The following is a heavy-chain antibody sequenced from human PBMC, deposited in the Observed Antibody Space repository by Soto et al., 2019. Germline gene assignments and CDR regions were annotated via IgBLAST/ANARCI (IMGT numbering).Heavy chain of an antibody. D-gene: IGHD3-22*01. CDR2: ISAYNGNT. V-gene: IGHV1-18*01. Sequence: GSVKVSCKASGYTFTSYGISWVRQAAGQGVEGMGWISAYNGNTNYAQKLQGRVTMTTDTSTSTDYMELRSLRSDDTDVYYCARSGYYYDSSGRGALDYWGQGNLVTVSS. CDR3: ARSGYYYDSSGRGALDY. CDR1: GYTFTSYG. J-gene: IGHJ4*02.